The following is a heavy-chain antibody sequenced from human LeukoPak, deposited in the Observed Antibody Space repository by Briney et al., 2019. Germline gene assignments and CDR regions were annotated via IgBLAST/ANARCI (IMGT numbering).Heavy chain of an antibody. CDR2: ITPSNTDI. Sequence: GGSLRLSCAASGFSFSTYTMNWVRQAPGKGLEWVSSITPSNTDINYADSVKGRFTISRDNAKNTLYLQMNSLRAEDTAIYYCVRFAKGPRSRMGFYPWGQGNLVTVSS. V-gene: IGHV3-21*01. D-gene: IGHD2-8*01. J-gene: IGHJ5*02. CDR3: VRFAKGPRSRMGFYP. CDR1: GFSFSTYT.